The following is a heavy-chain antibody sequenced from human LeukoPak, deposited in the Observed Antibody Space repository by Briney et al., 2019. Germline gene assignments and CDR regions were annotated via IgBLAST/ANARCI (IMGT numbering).Heavy chain of an antibody. CDR1: GGSFSGYY. CDR3: ARGRNVLLWFGELFPLHFDY. V-gene: IGHV4-34*01. Sequence: PSETLSLTCAVYGGSFSGYYWSWIRQPPGKGLEWIGEINHSGSTNYNPSLKSRVTISVDTSKNQFSLKLSSVTAADTAVYYCARGRNVLLWFGELFPLHFDYWGQGTLVTVSS. D-gene: IGHD3-10*01. J-gene: IGHJ4*02. CDR2: INHSGST.